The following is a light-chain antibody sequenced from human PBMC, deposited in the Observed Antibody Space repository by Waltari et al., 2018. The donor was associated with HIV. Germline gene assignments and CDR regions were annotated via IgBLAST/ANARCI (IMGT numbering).Light chain of an antibody. CDR1: SSDVGGYNY. CDR2: DVS. J-gene: IGLJ3*02. CDR3: SSYTSSSAWV. V-gene: IGLV2-14*01. Sequence: QSALTQPASVSGSPGQSITISCTGTSSDVGGYNYVSWYQQHPGKAPKLMIYDVSNRPSGVSNRFSGSMSGNAASLTISGLQAEDGADYCCSSYTSSSAWVFGGGTKLTVL.